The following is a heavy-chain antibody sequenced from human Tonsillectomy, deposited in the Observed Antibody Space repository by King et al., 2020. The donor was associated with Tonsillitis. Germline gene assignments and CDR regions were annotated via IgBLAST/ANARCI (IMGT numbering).Heavy chain of an antibody. J-gene: IGHJ6*02. V-gene: IGHV3-48*01. D-gene: IGHD2-2*01. CDR2: ISSSSSTI. Sequence: DVQLVESGGGLVQPGGSLRLSCAASGFTFSSYSMNWVRQAPGKGLEWVSYISSSSSTIYYADSVKGRLPISRDNAKNSLYLQMNSLRAEDTAVDYCAGIPQVIVVVPAASYYYGMDVWGQGTTVTGSS. CDR1: GFTFSSYS. CDR3: AGIPQVIVVVPAASYYYGMDV.